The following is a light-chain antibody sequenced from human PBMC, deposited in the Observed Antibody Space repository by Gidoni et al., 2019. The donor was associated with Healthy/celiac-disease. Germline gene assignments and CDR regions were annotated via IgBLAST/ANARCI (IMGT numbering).Light chain of an antibody. J-gene: IGKJ4*01. Sequence: DMQMTQSPSSLSASVGDRVTITCRASQSISSYLNWYQQTPGKAPTLLIYAASSLQSVVPSRFSGSGSATDFTLTISILQPEDFATYYCQQSYSTPLTFGGGTKVEIK. CDR2: AAS. CDR3: QQSYSTPLT. V-gene: IGKV1-39*01. CDR1: QSISSY.